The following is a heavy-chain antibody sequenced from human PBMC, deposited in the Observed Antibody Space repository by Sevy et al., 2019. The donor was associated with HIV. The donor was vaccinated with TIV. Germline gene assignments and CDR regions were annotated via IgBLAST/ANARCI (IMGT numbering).Heavy chain of an antibody. CDR1: ASASVTIA. Sequence: GGSLRPSCAASASASVTIAMPWVRQVQGRGRGWVAVIPYEGTETFYAASVEGRFTISRDNSKNMLSLQINSLKPEDTAVYYCARDGGYSIKWYPLYWGHGTLVTVSS. CDR3: ARDGGYSIKWYPLY. D-gene: IGHD1-26*01. J-gene: IGHJ4*01. CDR2: IPYEGTET. V-gene: IGHV3-30-3*01.